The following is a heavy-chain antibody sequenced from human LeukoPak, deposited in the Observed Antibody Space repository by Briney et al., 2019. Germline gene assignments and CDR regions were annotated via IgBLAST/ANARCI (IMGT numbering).Heavy chain of an antibody. Sequence: GASVKVSCKASGYTFTGYYMHWVRQAPGQGLAGMGWINPNSGGTNYAQKCQGRVTMTRDTSISTAYMELSRLRSDDTAVYYCAREESGSYPPADYWGQGTLVTVSS. J-gene: IGHJ4*02. CDR1: GYTFTGYY. D-gene: IGHD1-26*01. CDR2: INPNSGGT. V-gene: IGHV1-2*02. CDR3: AREESGSYPPADY.